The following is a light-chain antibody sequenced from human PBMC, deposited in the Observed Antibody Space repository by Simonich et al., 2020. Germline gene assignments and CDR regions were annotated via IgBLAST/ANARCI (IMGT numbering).Light chain of an antibody. V-gene: IGKV1-9*01. J-gene: IGKJ5*01. CDR3: QQLNSYPVT. CDR2: AAS. CDR1: QGISSY. Sequence: DIQLTQSPSFLSASVGDRVTITCRARQGISSYLAWYQQKPGKAPKLLIYAASTLQSGVPSRFSGSGSGTEFTLTISSLQPEDVATDYCQQLNSYPVTVGQGTRLEIK.